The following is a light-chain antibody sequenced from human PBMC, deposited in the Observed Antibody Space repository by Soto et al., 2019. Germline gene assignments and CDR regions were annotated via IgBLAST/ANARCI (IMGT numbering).Light chain of an antibody. CDR2: DVN. V-gene: IGLV2-14*01. Sequence: QSALTQPASVSGSPGQSITISCTGTSSDVGGSNYVSWYQQHPGKVPKLIIYDVNNRPSGIPNRFSGSKSGNTASLTISGLQAEDEADYYCGSYTSSVVFGGGTKLTVL. J-gene: IGLJ2*01. CDR1: SSDVGGSNY. CDR3: GSYTSSVV.